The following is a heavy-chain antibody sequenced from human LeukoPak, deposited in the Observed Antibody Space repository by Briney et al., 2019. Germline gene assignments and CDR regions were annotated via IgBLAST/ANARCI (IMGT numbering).Heavy chain of an antibody. CDR3: ASGSVVTALDQ. Sequence: SETLSLTCAVSGGSITTYYWTWIRQPPGQALEWIGYIYCTGNTKYNPSLESRVTMSIDTSKNEFSLKIYSVNAADTAVYFCASGSVVTALDQWGQGTLVTVSS. J-gene: IGHJ4*02. V-gene: IGHV4-59*01. CDR1: GGSITTYY. D-gene: IGHD2-21*02. CDR2: IYCTGNT.